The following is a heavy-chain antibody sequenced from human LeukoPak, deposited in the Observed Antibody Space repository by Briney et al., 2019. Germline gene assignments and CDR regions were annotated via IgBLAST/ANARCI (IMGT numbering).Heavy chain of an antibody. V-gene: IGHV3-11*04. CDR1: GFTFSDYY. CDR3: ARTHYYDSSGYPNDAFDI. D-gene: IGHD3-22*01. J-gene: IGHJ3*02. Sequence: PGGSLRLSRAASGFTFSDYYMSWIRQAPGKGLEWVSYISSSGSTIYYADSVKGRVTISRDNAKNSLYLQMNSLRAEDTAVYYCARTHYYDSSGYPNDAFDIWGQGTMVTVSS. CDR2: ISSSGSTI.